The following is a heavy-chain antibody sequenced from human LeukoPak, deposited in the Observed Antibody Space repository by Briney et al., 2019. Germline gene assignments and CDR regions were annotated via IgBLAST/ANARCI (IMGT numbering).Heavy chain of an antibody. Sequence: GGSLRLSCAASGFTFSNYWMSWVRQAPGKGLEWVANIKADGSETYYADSVKGRFTISRDNAKNSLYLQVCSLRAEDTGVYYCARTRRPTTLTTRGWFDPWSQGSLVIVSS. V-gene: IGHV3-7*01. D-gene: IGHD4-17*01. CDR2: IKADGSET. CDR3: ARTRRPTTLTTRGWFDP. J-gene: IGHJ5*02. CDR1: GFTFSNYW.